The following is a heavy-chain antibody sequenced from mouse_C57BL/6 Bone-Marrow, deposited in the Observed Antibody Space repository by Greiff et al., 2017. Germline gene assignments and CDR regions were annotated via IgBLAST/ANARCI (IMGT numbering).Heavy chain of an antibody. J-gene: IGHJ2*01. CDR2: INPSTGGT. D-gene: IGHD1-1*01. CDR1: GYSFTGYY. CDR3: ARTYYYGSSLYYFDY. Sequence: LVESGPELVKPGASVKISCKASGYSFTGYYMNWVKQSPEKSLEWIGEINPSTGGTTYNQKFKAKATLTVDKSSSTAYMQLKSLTSEDSAVYYCARTYYYGSSLYYFDYWGQGTTLTVSS. V-gene: IGHV1-42*01.